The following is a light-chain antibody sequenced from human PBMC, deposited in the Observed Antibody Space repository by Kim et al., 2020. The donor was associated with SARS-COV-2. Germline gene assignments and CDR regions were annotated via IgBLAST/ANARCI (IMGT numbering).Light chain of an antibody. CDR1: SGHSSYA. CDR2: VNSDGSH. J-gene: IGLJ3*02. CDR3: QTWDTGSWV. Sequence: APVKLTCTLSSGHSSYAIAWHQQHPEKGPRYLMKVNSDGSHSKGDGIPDRFSGSSSGAERYLTISSLQSEDEADYYCQTWDTGSWVFGGGTKLTVL. V-gene: IGLV4-69*01.